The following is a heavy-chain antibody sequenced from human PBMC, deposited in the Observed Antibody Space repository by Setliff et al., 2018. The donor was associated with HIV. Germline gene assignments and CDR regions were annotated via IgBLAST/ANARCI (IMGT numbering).Heavy chain of an antibody. CDR3: AIRDYYDSSGYYNFDY. Sequence: ASVKVSCKASGGTFSSYTISWVRQAPGQGLEWMGRIIPILGIANYAQKFQGRVTITADKSTSTAYMELSSLRSEDTAVYYCAIRDYYDSSGYYNFDYWGQGTQVTVSS. V-gene: IGHV1-69*02. CDR1: GGTFSSYT. J-gene: IGHJ4*02. CDR2: IIPILGIA. D-gene: IGHD3-22*01.